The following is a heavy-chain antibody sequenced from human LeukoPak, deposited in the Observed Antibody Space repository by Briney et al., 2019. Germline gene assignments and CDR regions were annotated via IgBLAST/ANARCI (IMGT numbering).Heavy chain of an antibody. CDR2: IWYDGRNK. Sequence: DPGGSLRLSCAASGFTFSNAWMNWVRQAPGKGLEWVAVIWYDGRNKFYADSLKGRFTISRDNSKNTLYLQMNSLRAEDTAVYYCARVNRGDAFDIWGQGTLVTVSS. V-gene: IGHV3-33*08. CDR3: ARVNRGDAFDI. D-gene: IGHD3-16*02. CDR1: GFTFSNAW. J-gene: IGHJ3*02.